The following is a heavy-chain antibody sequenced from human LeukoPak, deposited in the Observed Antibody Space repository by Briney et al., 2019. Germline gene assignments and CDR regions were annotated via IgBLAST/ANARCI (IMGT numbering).Heavy chain of an antibody. V-gene: IGHV3-7*01. CDR3: ARLYYCSSTSCYRFDY. D-gene: IGHD2-2*01. CDR2: IKEDGSEK. Sequence: AGGSLRLSCAASGFTFSYYWMSWVRQAPGKGLEWVANIKEDGSEKYYVDSVKGRFTISRDNAKNSLYLQMNSLRAEDTAVYYCARLYYCSSTSCYRFDYWGQGTLVTLSS. J-gene: IGHJ4*02. CDR1: GFTFSYYW.